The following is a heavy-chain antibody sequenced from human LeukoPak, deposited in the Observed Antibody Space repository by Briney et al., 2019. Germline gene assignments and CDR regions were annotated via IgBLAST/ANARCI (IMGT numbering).Heavy chain of an antibody. CDR2: INPSGGST. Sequence: ASVKVSCKASGYTFTSYYMHWVRQAPGQGLEWMGIINPSGGSTSYAQKFQGRVTMTRDTSISTAYMELSRLRSDDTAVYYCARPLYYCSSTSCPFDYGGQGTLVTVSS. J-gene: IGHJ4*02. CDR3: ARPLYYCSSTSCPFDY. D-gene: IGHD2-2*01. V-gene: IGHV1-46*01. CDR1: GYTFTSYY.